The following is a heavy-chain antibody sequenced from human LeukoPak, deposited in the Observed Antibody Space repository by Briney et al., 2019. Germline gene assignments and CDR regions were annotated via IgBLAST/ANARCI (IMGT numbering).Heavy chain of an antibody. J-gene: IGHJ4*02. V-gene: IGHV3-48*04. CDR1: GFTFDSHT. D-gene: IGHD3-22*01. Sequence: GGSLRLSCAASGFTFDSHTVIWVRQAPGKRLEWVSYISNRGDTIYYADSVKGRFTISRDNAKNSLFLQMNSLRAEDTAMYYCARPTYYYDSSGPQEYWGQGTLVTVSS. CDR2: ISNRGDTI. CDR3: ARPTYYYDSSGPQEY.